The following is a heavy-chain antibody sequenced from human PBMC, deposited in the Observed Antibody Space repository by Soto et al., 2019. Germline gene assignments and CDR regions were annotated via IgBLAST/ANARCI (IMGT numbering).Heavy chain of an antibody. Sequence: TGGSLRLSCAASGFTFSSYAMSWVRQAPGKGLEWVSAISGSGGSTYYADSVKGRFTISRDNSKNTLYLQMSSLRAEDTAVYYCAKAITMIVVVPGFDYWGQGTLVTVSS. V-gene: IGHV3-23*01. CDR2: ISGSGGST. CDR3: AKAITMIVVVPGFDY. J-gene: IGHJ4*02. D-gene: IGHD3-22*01. CDR1: GFTFSSYA.